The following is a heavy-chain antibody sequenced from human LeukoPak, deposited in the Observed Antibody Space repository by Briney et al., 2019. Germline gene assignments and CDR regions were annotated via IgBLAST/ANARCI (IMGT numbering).Heavy chain of an antibody. V-gene: IGHV4-39*01. CDR1: GGSISSSSYY. J-gene: IGHJ4*02. CDR2: IYYSGST. Sequence: PSETLSLTCTVSGGSISSSSYYWGWIRQPPGKGLEWIGSIYYSGSTYYNPSLKSRVTISVDTSKNQFSLKLSSVTAADTAVYYCARRSLTYYYGSGQGGDYWGQGTLVTVSS. D-gene: IGHD3-10*01. CDR3: ARRSLTYYYGSGQGGDY.